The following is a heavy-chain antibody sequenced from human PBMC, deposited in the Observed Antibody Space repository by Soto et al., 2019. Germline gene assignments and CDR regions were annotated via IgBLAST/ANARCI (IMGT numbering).Heavy chain of an antibody. CDR3: ARDRWFGAARPYYYYGMDV. D-gene: IGHD6-6*01. V-gene: IGHV6-1*01. CDR2: TYYRSKWYN. J-gene: IGHJ6*02. Sequence: PSQTLSLTCAISGDSVSSNSAAWNWIRQSPSRGLEWLGRTYYRSKWYNDYAVSVKSRITINPDTSKNQFSLQLNSVTPEDMAVYYCARDRWFGAARPYYYYGMDVWGQGTTVTVSS. CDR1: GDSVSSNSAA.